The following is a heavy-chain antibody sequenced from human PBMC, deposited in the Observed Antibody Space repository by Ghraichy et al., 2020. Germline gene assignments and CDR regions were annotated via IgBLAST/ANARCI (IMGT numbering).Heavy chain of an antibody. D-gene: IGHD6-13*01. V-gene: IGHV4-61*08. Sequence: ESLNISCAVSGGSVSSGVYYWSWLRQPSGKRLEWIGYIHYTGITNYSPSLKSRVAMSLDTSKNQFSLRLSSVTAADTAVYFCARDLAPAATGYFDSWGQGTRLTVSS. CDR2: IHYTGIT. CDR1: GGSVSSGVYY. CDR3: ARDLAPAATGYFDS. J-gene: IGHJ4*02.